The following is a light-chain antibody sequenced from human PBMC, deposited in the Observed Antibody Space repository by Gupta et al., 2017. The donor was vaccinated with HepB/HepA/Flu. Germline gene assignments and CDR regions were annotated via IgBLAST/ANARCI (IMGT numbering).Light chain of an antibody. CDR2: DVS. Sequence: GTSSDVGGYNYVSWYQQHPGKAPKLMIYDVSNRPSGVSNRFSGSKSGNTDSLTISGLQAEDEADYYCSSYTSSSSVVFGGGTKLTVL. CDR3: SSYTSSSSVV. CDR1: SSDVGGYNY. V-gene: IGLV2-14*04. J-gene: IGLJ2*01.